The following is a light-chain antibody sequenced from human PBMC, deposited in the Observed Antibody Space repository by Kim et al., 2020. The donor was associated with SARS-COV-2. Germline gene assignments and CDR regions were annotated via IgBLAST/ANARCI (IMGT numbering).Light chain of an antibody. V-gene: IGKV3-20*01. CDR3: QQYGSSLST. CDR1: RTFSSIY. Sequence: SPGEEATLPARASRTFSSIYLAWCRQQPGQATRLLISHASSRVIGIPDRLSGSGSGTDFTLSISRLEPEDFAVYYNQQYGSSLSTFGPGTKVYIK. J-gene: IGKJ3*01. CDR2: HAS.